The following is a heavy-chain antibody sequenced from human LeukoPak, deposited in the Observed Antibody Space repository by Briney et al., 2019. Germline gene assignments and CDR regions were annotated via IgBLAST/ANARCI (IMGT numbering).Heavy chain of an antibody. CDR2: IKQDGTSK. Sequence: PGGSLRLSCAASGFTFSRSLMGWVRQAPGKGLEWVANIKQDGTSKYYEDSLKGRFTISRDNAKNSVYLQMNSVGADDTALYYCARPGDYCFDQWGPGTLVTVSS. D-gene: IGHD2-21*01. CDR1: GFTFSRSL. J-gene: IGHJ4*02. V-gene: IGHV3-7*01. CDR3: ARPGDYCFDQ.